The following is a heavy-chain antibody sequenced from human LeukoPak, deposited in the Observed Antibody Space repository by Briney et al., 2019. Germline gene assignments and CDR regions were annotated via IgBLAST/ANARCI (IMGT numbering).Heavy chain of an antibody. CDR1: GATFSRDG. CDR3: AKDDGWLQYNY. CDR2: ISGSGDTT. D-gene: IGHD5-24*01. Sequence: GGTLRFSCAASGATFSRDGKNWVRQAPGKGLEWVSGISGSGDTTYYADSVKVRFTISRDNSKNTVYLQMNSLRAEDKAVYYCAKDDGWLQYNYWGQGTLAAVSS. J-gene: IGHJ4*02. V-gene: IGHV3-23*01.